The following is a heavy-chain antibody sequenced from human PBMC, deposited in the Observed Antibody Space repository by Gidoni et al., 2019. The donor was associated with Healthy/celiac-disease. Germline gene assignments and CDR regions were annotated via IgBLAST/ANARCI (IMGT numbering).Heavy chain of an antibody. CDR1: GFTFSSYA. J-gene: IGHJ4*02. Sequence: QVQLVESGGGGVQPGRSLRLSCAASGFTFSSYAMHWVRQAPGKGLEWVAVISYDGSNKYYADSVKGRFTISRDNSKNTLYLQMNSLIAEDTAVYYCAKDCSSTSCLDYWGQGTLVTVSS. V-gene: IGHV3-30-3*01. CDR3: AKDCSSTSCLDY. CDR2: ISYDGSNK. D-gene: IGHD2-2*01.